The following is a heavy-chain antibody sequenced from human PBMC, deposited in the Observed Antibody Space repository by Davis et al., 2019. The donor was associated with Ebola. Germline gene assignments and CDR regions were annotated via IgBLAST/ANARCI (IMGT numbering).Heavy chain of an antibody. CDR3: ALLTGTTVDDIDY. CDR1: GYTFTTYY. Sequence: ASVKVSCKASGYTFTTYYMHWVRQAPGQGLEWMGIINPSGGSTSYAQKFQGRVTMTRDTSTSTVYMELSSLRSEDTAVYYCALLTGTTVDDIDYWGQGTLVTVSS. D-gene: IGHD1-14*01. J-gene: IGHJ4*02. V-gene: IGHV1-46*01. CDR2: INPSGGST.